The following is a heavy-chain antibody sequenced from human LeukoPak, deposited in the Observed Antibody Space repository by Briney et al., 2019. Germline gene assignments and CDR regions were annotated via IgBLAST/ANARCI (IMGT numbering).Heavy chain of an antibody. V-gene: IGHV3-74*01. Sequence: GGSLRLSCAASGFTFSSYWMHWVRQAPGKGLGWVSRINSDGSSTSYADSVKGRFTISRDNAKNTLYLQMNSLRAEDTAVYYCASSIAAAGGDYWGQGTLVTVSS. J-gene: IGHJ4*02. CDR3: ASSIAAAGGDY. CDR2: INSDGSST. CDR1: GFTFSSYW. D-gene: IGHD6-13*01.